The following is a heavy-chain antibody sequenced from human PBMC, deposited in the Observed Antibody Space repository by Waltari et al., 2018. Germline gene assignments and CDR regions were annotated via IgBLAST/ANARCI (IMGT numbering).Heavy chain of an antibody. CDR1: GFTFSNYG. V-gene: IGHV3-30*02. CDR3: AKDKLKRSSSWGVDY. Sequence: QVQLVESGGGVVQPGGSLRLSCAASGFTFSNYGMHWVRQAPGKGLELVAFIRNDGSNENYVDSVKGRFTISRDNSKNTLYLHINGLRAEDTAVYYCAKDKLKRSSSWGVDYWGQGTQVTVSS. J-gene: IGHJ4*02. CDR2: IRNDGSNE. D-gene: IGHD6-6*01.